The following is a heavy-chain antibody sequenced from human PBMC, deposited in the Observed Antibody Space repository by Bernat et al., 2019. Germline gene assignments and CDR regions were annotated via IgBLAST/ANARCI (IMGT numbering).Heavy chain of an antibody. CDR1: GGSISSGGYY. J-gene: IGHJ6*02. CDR3: ARAWYGGDFWSGYYRVSDYGMDV. CDR2: IYYSGST. V-gene: IGHV4-31*03. D-gene: IGHD3-3*01. Sequence: QVQLQESGPGLVKPSQTLSLTCTVSGGSISSGGYYWSWIRQHPGKGLEWIGYIYYSGSTYYNPSLKSRVTISVDTSKNQFSLKLSSVTAADTAMYYCARAWYGGDFWSGYYRVSDYGMDVWGQGTTVTVSS.